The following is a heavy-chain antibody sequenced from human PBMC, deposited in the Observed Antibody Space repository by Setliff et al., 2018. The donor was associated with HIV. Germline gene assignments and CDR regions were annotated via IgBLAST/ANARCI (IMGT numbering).Heavy chain of an antibody. CDR3: ARAYDVLTGYFDY. CDR2: IIPIFGTS. Sequence: SVKVSCKSSGGTFSRYTISWVRQAPGQGLEWMGGIIPIFGTSNYAQKFQDRVSISADASTNTAYMELRSLRSDDTAVYYCARAYDVLTGYFDYWGQGTLVTVSS. CDR1: GGTFSRYT. D-gene: IGHD3-9*01. V-gene: IGHV1-69*13. J-gene: IGHJ4*02.